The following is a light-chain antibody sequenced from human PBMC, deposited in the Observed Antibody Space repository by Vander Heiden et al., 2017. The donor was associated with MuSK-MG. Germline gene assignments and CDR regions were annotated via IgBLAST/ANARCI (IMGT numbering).Light chain of an antibody. J-gene: IGKJ4*01. V-gene: IGKV1-5*03. Sequence: DIQMTQSPSTLSASVGDRVTITCRASQSISSWLAWYQQKPGKVPKLLIYKASSLETGVSGRFSGRGSGTDFTLSISSLQPDDFGVYFCQQYHSYPLTFGGGTKVEIK. CDR1: QSISSW. CDR2: KAS. CDR3: QQYHSYPLT.